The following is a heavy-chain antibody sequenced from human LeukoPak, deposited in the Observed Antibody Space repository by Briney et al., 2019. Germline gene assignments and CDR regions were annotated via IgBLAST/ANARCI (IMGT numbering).Heavy chain of an antibody. V-gene: IGHV1-69*04. D-gene: IGHD2-2*01. J-gene: IGHJ5*02. CDR2: IIPILGIA. Sequence: SVKVSCKASGGTFSSYAISWVRQAPGQGLEWMGRIIPILGIANYAQKFQGRVTITADKSTSTAYMELSSLRSEDTAVYYCARDVGGDCSSTSCLNWFDPWGQGTLVTVSS. CDR3: ARDVGGDCSSTSCLNWFDP. CDR1: GGTFSSYA.